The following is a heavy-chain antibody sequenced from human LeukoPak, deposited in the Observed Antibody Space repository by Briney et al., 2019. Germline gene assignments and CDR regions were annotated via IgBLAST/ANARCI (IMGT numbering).Heavy chain of an antibody. CDR3: AEDVDYDSSGYYGPWVGDY. Sequence: GGSLRLSCAASGFTFSGYVMSWVRQAPGKGLEWVSGISGSGGSTYYADSLKGRFTISRDNSKNTLFLQMNSLRAEDTAVYYCAEDVDYDSSGYYGPWVGDYWGQGSLVTVSS. CDR1: GFTFSGYV. V-gene: IGHV3-23*01. D-gene: IGHD3-22*01. CDR2: ISGSGGST. J-gene: IGHJ4*02.